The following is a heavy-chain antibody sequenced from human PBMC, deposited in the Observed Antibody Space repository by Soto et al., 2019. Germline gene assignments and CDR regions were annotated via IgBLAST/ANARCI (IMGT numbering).Heavy chain of an antibody. CDR2: MFYSGST. CDR1: GGSTSSYS. V-gene: IGHV4-59*01. Sequence: PSETLSLTCPVSGGSTSSYSWSLIRQPPGKGLEWIGDMFYSGSTEYNPPLKSRVTISVDTSKNQFSLNLSSVTAADTAVYYCAVTPRYCSGGTRYPAHALHIWGQGRMVT. CDR3: AVTPRYCSGGTRYPAHALHI. D-gene: IGHD2-15*01. J-gene: IGHJ3*02.